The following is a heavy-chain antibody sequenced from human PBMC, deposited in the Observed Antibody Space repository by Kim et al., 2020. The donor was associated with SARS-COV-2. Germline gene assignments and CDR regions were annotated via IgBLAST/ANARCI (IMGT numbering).Heavy chain of an antibody. CDR2: ICYDGSNK. V-gene: IGHV3-33*01. J-gene: IGHJ6*02. D-gene: IGHD1-26*01. CDR1: GFIFSSYG. CDR3: ARDQVGMDV. Sequence: GGSLRLSCAASGFIFSSYGMHWVRQAPGKGLEWVAVICYDGSNKYYADSVKGRFTISRDNSKNTLYLQMNSLRAEDTAVYYCARDQVGMDVWGQGTTVTVSS.